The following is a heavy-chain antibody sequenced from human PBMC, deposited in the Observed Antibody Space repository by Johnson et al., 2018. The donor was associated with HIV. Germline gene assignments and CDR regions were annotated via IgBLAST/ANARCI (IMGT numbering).Heavy chain of an antibody. Sequence: HVQLVESGGRVVQPGMSLRLSCAASGFNFSKFGMYWVRQAPGKGLQWVAVIWYDGSSTYFADSVKGRFTISRDNSKNTLYLQMNSLRADDTAIYYCAQDLDTLAPYVAFDMWGQGTMVTVSS. V-gene: IGHV3-33*07. CDR2: IWYDGSST. CDR1: GFNFSKFG. D-gene: IGHD2-15*01. J-gene: IGHJ3*02. CDR3: AQDLDTLAPYVAFDM.